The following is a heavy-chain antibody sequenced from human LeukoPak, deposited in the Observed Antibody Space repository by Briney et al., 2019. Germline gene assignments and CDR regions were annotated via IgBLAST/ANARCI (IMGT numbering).Heavy chain of an antibody. J-gene: IGHJ4*02. CDR3: ARDRGSSGYHFDY. V-gene: IGHV3-48*01. Sequence: GGSVRLSCAASGFTFSDYSMNWVRQAPGKGLEWVSYISTTSSSTIYYADSVKGRFTISRDNAKHSLYLQMNSLRAEDTAVYYCARDRGSSGYHFDYWGQGTLVTVS. CDR1: GFTFSDYS. CDR2: ISTTSSSTI. D-gene: IGHD3-22*01.